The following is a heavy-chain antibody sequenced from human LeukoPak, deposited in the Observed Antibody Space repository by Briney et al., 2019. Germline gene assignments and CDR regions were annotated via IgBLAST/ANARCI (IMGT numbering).Heavy chain of an antibody. CDR3: AKVDGITIFEVFDY. CDR1: GFTFSSYA. Sequence: GGSLRLSCAASGFTFSSYAMHWVRQAPGKGLEYVSAISSNGGSTYYANSVKGRFTISRDNYKNTLYLQMNSLRAEDTAVYYCAKVDGITIFEVFDYWGQGTLVTVSS. D-gene: IGHD3-3*01. J-gene: IGHJ4*02. V-gene: IGHV3-64*01. CDR2: ISSNGGST.